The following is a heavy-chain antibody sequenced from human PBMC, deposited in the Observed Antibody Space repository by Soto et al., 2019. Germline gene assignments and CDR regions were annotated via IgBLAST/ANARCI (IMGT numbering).Heavy chain of an antibody. J-gene: IGHJ4*02. Sequence: PGGSLRLSCAASGFTVSTNYMSWVRQAPGKGLEWVSVIYSGGGSTYYADSVKGRFTISRHNSKNTLYLQMNSLRAEDTAVYYCARAPLAAAGSYADYWGQGTLVTVSS. V-gene: IGHV3-53*04. D-gene: IGHD6-13*01. CDR2: IYSGGGST. CDR1: GFTVSTNY. CDR3: ARAPLAAAGSYADY.